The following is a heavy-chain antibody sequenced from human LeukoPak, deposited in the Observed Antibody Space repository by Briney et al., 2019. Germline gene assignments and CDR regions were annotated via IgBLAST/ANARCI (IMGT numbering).Heavy chain of an antibody. CDR2: INPNSGGT. CDR1: GYTFTSYY. Sequence: ASVKVSCKASGYTFTSYYMHWVRQAPGQGLEWMGWINPNSGGTNYAQKFQGRVTMTRDTSISTAYMELSRLRSDDTAVYYCARDPGDSGSYFLPYYYYYYMDVWGKGTTVTVSS. D-gene: IGHD1-26*01. CDR3: ARDPGDSGSYFLPYYYYYYMDV. J-gene: IGHJ6*03. V-gene: IGHV1-2*02.